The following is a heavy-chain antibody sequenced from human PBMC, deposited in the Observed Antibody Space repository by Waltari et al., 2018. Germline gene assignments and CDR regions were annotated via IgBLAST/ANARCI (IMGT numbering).Heavy chain of an antibody. CDR1: VYSISRSY. J-gene: IGHJ6*02. V-gene: IGHV4-59*08. CDR2: MSTSGTT. D-gene: IGHD3-3*01. Sequence: QVLLQESGPGLVKSSETLSLPCSVSVYSISRSYWSWIRQAPGKGLEWIGYMSTSGTTKYNPSLKSRVTISVDTSKSQLLLRLRSVTASDTAVYYCARHYGMVVDYYYYYGLDVWGQGTTVTVS. CDR3: ARHYGMVVDYYYYYGLDV.